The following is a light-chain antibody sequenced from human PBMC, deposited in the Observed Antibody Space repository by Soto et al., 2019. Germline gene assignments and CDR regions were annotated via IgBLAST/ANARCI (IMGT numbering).Light chain of an antibody. V-gene: IGKV3-20*01. CDR3: QQYGSSRT. J-gene: IGKJ1*01. CDR1: QTISSGS. Sequence: EIVLTQSPGTLSLSPGEGATLSCRASQTISSGSLAWYQQKAGQPPRLLIYGASSRAAGIPDRFSGSGSGTDFSLTISRLEDEDLAVYYCQQYGSSRTFGQGTKVEV. CDR2: GAS.